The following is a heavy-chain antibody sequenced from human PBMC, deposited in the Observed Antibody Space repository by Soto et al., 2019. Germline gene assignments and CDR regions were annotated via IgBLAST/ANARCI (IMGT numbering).Heavy chain of an antibody. CDR2: IYYSGST. CDR1: GGSISSYY. Sequence: SETLSLTCTVSGGSISSYYWSWIRQPPGKGLEWIGYIYYSGSTNYNPSLKSRVTISVDTSKNQFSLKLSSVTAADTAVYYCARGDRQNWFDPWGQGTLVTVSS. V-gene: IGHV4-59*01. CDR3: ARGDRQNWFDP. J-gene: IGHJ5*02.